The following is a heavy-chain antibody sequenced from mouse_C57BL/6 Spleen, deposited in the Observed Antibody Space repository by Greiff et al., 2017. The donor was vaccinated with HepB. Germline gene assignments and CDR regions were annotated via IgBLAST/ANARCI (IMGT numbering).Heavy chain of an antibody. Sequence: VQLQESGPELVKPGASVKISCKASGYAFSSYWLNWVKQRPGKGLEWIGRIYPGDGDTNYNGKFKGKATLTADKSSSTAYMQLSSLTSEDSAVYFCARSEARRTELGGFDYWGQGTTLTVSS. CDR3: ARSEARRTELGGFDY. CDR1: GYAFSSYW. J-gene: IGHJ2*01. D-gene: IGHD4-1*01. CDR2: IYPGDGDT. V-gene: IGHV1-82*01.